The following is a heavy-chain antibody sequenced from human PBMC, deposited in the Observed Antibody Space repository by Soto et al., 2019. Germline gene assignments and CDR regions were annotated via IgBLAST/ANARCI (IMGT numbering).Heavy chain of an antibody. V-gene: IGHV3-23*01. Sequence: RGSLRLSCAASGFTFSSYAMSWVRQAPGKGLEWVSAISGSGGSTYYADSVKGRFTISRDNSKNTLYLQMNSLRAEDTAVYYCASLRFLEHHYYYYMDVWGKGTTVTVSS. CDR2: ISGSGGST. CDR3: ASLRFLEHHYYYYMDV. D-gene: IGHD3-3*01. CDR1: GFTFSSYA. J-gene: IGHJ6*03.